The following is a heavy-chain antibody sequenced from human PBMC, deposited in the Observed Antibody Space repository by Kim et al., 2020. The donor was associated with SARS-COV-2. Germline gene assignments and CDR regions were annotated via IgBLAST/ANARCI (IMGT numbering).Heavy chain of an antibody. CDR2: NSSGT. J-gene: IGHJ4*02. Sequence: NSSGTNYAQTFEGRVTITRDTTMNTAYMERSRLKSDDTAVYYCARDRGDYWGQGTLVTVSS. V-gene: IGHV1-2*02. D-gene: IGHD3-10*01. CDR3: ARDRGDY.